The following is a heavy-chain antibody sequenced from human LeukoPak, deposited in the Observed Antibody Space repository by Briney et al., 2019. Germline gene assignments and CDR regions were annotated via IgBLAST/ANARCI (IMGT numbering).Heavy chain of an antibody. D-gene: IGHD2-2*01. Sequence: SVKVSCKASGGTFSSYAISWVRQAPGQGLEWMGGIIPIFGTANYAQKFQGRVTITTDESTSTAYMELSSLRSEDTAADYCARGGAQPDWGQGTLVTVSS. CDR3: ARGGAQPD. CDR2: IIPIFGTA. V-gene: IGHV1-69*05. J-gene: IGHJ4*02. CDR1: GGTFSSYA.